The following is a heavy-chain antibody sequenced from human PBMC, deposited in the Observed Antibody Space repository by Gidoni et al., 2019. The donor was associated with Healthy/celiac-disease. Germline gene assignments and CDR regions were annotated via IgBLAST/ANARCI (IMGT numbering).Heavy chain of an antibody. D-gene: IGHD2-8*01. CDR3: ARHSAYCTNGVCYHSGAFDI. Sequence: EVQLVQSGAEVKKPGESLKISCKGSGSSLTSYWIGWVRQMPGEGLEWMGVIYPGDPGTRYSPSFQGQVTISADKSISTAYLQWSSLKASDTAMYYCARHSAYCTNGVCYHSGAFDIWGQGTMVTVSS. CDR2: IYPGDPGT. CDR1: GSSLTSYW. V-gene: IGHV5-51*01. J-gene: IGHJ3*02.